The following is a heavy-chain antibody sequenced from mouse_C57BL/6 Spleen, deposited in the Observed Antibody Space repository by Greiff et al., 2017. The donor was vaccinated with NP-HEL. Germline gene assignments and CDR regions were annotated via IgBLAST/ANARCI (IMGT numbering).Heavy chain of an antibody. J-gene: IGHJ1*03. CDR1: GYTFTSYW. V-gene: IGHV1-64*01. D-gene: IGHD1-1*01. Sequence: VKLQQPGAELVKPGASVKLSCKASGYTFTSYWMHWVKQRPGQGLEWIGMIHPNSGSTNYNEKFKSKATLTVDKSSSTAYMQLSSLISEDSAVYYCAKISITTVWYFDVWGTGTTVTVSS. CDR3: AKISITTVWYFDV. CDR2: IHPNSGST.